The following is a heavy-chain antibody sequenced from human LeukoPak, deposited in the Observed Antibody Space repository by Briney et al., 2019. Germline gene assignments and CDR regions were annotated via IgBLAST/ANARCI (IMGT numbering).Heavy chain of an antibody. CDR3: ARDYCSGGSCGWFDP. Sequence: ASVKVSCKASGYTFTSYGISWVRQAPGQGLEWMGWISAYNGNTNYAQKLQGRVTMTTDTSTSTAYMELRSLRSDDTAVYYCARDYCSGGSCGWFDPWGQGTLVTVSS. V-gene: IGHV1-18*01. D-gene: IGHD2-15*01. J-gene: IGHJ5*02. CDR1: GYTFTSYG. CDR2: ISAYNGNT.